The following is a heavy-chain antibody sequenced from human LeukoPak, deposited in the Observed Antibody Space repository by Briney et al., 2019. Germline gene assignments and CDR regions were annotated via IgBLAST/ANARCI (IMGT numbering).Heavy chain of an antibody. D-gene: IGHD3-10*01. CDR2: VYHIGST. Sequence: SQTLSLTCTVSGYSLSSGYYWGWIRQPPGQGREWIGSVYHIGSTYYNPSLKSRVTISVDTSKIQLSLKLSSVTAADSAVYYGARYVGYYGSGSEDYMDVWGKGTTVTVSS. CDR1: GYSLSSGYY. V-gene: IGHV4-38-2*02. J-gene: IGHJ6*03. CDR3: ARYVGYYGSGSEDYMDV.